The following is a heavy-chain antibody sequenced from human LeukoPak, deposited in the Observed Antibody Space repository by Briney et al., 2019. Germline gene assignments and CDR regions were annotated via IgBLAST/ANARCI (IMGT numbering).Heavy chain of an antibody. V-gene: IGHV3-23*01. Sequence: PGGSLRLSCAASGFTFSSYGMSWVRQAPGKGLEWVSAISGSGGSTYYADSVKGRFTISRDNSKNTLYLQMNSLRAEDTAVYYCAKDRIIYGSGKNWFDPWGQGTLVTVSS. J-gene: IGHJ5*02. D-gene: IGHD3-10*01. CDR2: ISGSGGST. CDR1: GFTFSSYG. CDR3: AKDRIIYGSGKNWFDP.